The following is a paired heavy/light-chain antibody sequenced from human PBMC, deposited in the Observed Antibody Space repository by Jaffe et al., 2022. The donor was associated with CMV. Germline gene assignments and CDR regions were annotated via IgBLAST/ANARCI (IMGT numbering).Heavy chain of an antibody. Sequence: QVQLQESGPGLVKPSETLSLTCTVSGGSFSGYYWSWIRRPPGKGLEWIGYIYYRGSPKYNPSLKSRVTISVDTSKNQLSLKLSSVTSADTAVYYCARGDYGDLMYYFDYWGQGTLVTVSA. V-gene: IGHV4-59*01. CDR2: IYYRGSP. J-gene: IGHJ4*02. D-gene: IGHD4-17*01. CDR1: GGSFSGYY. CDR3: ARGDYGDLMYYFDY.
Light chain of an antibody. CDR2: GNS. Sequence: QSVLTQPPSVSGAPGQRVTISCTGSSSNIGAGYDVHWYQQLPGTAPRLLIYGNSNRPSGVPDRFSGSKSGTSASLAITGLQAEDEADYYCQAYDSTLRRVFGGGTKVTVL. CDR3: QAYDSTLRRV. CDR1: SSNIGAGYD. V-gene: IGLV1-40*01. J-gene: IGLJ3*02.